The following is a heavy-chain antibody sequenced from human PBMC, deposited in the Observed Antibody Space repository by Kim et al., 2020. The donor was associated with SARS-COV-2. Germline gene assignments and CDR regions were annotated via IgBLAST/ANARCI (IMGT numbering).Heavy chain of an antibody. D-gene: IGHD1-26*01. CDR3: ARDLWGGSYYNGFDY. V-gene: IGHV4-39*07. CDR1: GGSISSSSYY. J-gene: IGHJ4*01. Sequence: SETLSLTCTVSGGSISSSSYYWGWIRQPPGKGLEWIGSIYYSGSTYYNPSLKSRVTISVDTSKNQFSLKLSSVTAADTAVYYCARDLWGGSYYNGFDYWG. CDR2: IYYSGST.